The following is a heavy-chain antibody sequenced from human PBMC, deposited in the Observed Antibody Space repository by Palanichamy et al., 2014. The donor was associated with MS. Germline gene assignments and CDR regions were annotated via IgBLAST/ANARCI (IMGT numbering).Heavy chain of an antibody. V-gene: IGHV3-23*01. CDR2: VSSGGSIS. Sequence: EVQLLESGGGLVQPGGSLRLSCAASGFTFNIYAMSWVRQAPGKGLEWVSSVSSGGSISYHADSVKGRFAISRDNSKNTVYLQMNSLRAEDTAVYYCAKDDGDYGFDYWGQGTLVTVSS. CDR3: AKDDGDYGFDY. CDR1: GFTFNIYA. J-gene: IGHJ4*02. D-gene: IGHD4-17*01.